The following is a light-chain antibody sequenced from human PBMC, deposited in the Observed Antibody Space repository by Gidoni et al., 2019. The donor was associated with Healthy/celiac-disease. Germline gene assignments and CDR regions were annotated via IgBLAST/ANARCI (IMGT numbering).Light chain of an antibody. Sequence: EIVLTQSPGTLSLSPGERATLSCRASQSVSSSYLAWYQQKPGQAPRLLIYGASSRATGIPDRFSGSGSGTDFTLTISRLEPEDFAVYYCQQYGSSPATFXXXTKVKSN. CDR2: GAS. CDR1: QSVSSSY. V-gene: IGKV3-20*01. CDR3: QQYGSSPAT. J-gene: IGKJ1*01.